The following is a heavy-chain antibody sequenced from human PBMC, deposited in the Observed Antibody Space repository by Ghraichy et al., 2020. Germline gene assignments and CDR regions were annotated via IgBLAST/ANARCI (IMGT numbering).Heavy chain of an antibody. CDR2: IKSKTDGGTT. J-gene: IGHJ4*02. CDR1: GFTFSNAW. D-gene: IGHD3-3*01. V-gene: IGHV3-15*01. Sequence: GGSLRLSCAASGFTFSNAWMSWVRQAPGKGLEWVGRIKSKTDGGTTDYAAPVKGRFTISRDDSKNTLYLQMNSLKTEDTAVYYCTTRITIFGVVIPEEYYFDYWGQGTLVTVSS. CDR3: TTRITIFGVVIPEEYYFDY.